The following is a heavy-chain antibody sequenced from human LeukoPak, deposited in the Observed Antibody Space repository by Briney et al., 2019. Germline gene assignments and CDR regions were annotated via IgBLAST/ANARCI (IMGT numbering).Heavy chain of an antibody. CDR1: GGSFSGYY. V-gene: IGHV4-34*01. D-gene: IGHD6-13*01. J-gene: IGHJ3*02. Sequence: SETLSLTCAVYGGSFSGYYWSWIRQPPGKGLEWIGEINHSGSTNYNPSLKSRVTISVDTSKNQFSLKLSSVTAAETAVYYCARHPRRYSSSWYYTGDAFDIWGQGTMVTVSS. CDR3: ARHPRRYSSSWYYTGDAFDI. CDR2: INHSGST.